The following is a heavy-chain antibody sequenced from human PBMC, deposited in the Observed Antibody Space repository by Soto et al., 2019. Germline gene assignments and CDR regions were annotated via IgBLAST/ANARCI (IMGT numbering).Heavy chain of an antibody. V-gene: IGHV4-30-4*01. CDR2: IYYSGST. CDR3: ARVPYCISTSCYVYYYYYGMDV. J-gene: IGHJ6*02. CDR1: GGSISSGDYY. D-gene: IGHD2-2*01. Sequence: SETLSLTCTVSGGSISSGDYYWSWIRQPPGKGLEWIWYIYYSGSTYYNPSLKSRVTISVDTSKNQFPLKLSSVTAADTAVYYCARVPYCISTSCYVYYYYYGMDVWGQGTTVTVSS.